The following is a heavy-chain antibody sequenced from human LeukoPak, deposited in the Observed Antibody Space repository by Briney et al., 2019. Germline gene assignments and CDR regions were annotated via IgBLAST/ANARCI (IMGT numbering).Heavy chain of an antibody. J-gene: IGHJ4*02. Sequence: GRSLRLSCAATGFTFSSYAMHWVRQAPGKGLEWVAVISYDGSNKYYADSVKGRFTISRDNAKNSLYLQMNSLRAEDTAVYYCARDSGWGQGTLVTVSS. CDR3: ARDSG. CDR1: GFTFSSYA. V-gene: IGHV3-30-3*01. CDR2: ISYDGSNK.